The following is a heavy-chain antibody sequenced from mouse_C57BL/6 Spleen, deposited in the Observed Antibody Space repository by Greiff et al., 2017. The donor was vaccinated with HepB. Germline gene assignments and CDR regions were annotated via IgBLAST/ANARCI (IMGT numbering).Heavy chain of an antibody. CDR2: IYPGDGDT. CDR1: GYAFSSSW. CDR3: ARGEDFFAY. Sequence: QVQLQQSGPELVKPGASVKISCKASGYAFSSSWMNWVKQRPGKGLEWIGRIYPGDGDTNYNGKFKGKATLTADKSSSTAYMQLSSLTSEDSAVYFCARGEDFFAYWGQGTLVTVSA. V-gene: IGHV1-82*01. J-gene: IGHJ3*01.